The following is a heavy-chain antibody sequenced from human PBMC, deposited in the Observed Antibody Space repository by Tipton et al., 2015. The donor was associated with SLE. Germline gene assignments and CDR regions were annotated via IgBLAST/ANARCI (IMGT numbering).Heavy chain of an antibody. Sequence: TLSLTCAVSAYSITSGYYWGWIRQPPGKGLEWIGSIYYSGSTYYNPSLKSRVTISVDTSKNQFSLKLSSVTAADTAVYYCASWYYDSSGYYSLDYWGQGTLVTVSS. CDR2: IYYSGST. CDR3: ASWYYDSSGYYSLDY. D-gene: IGHD3-22*01. J-gene: IGHJ4*02. CDR1: AYSITSGYY. V-gene: IGHV4-38-2*01.